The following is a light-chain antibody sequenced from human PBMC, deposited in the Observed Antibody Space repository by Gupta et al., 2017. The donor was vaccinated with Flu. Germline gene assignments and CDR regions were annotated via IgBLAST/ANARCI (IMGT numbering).Light chain of an antibody. CDR3: QQYGSSRGA. J-gene: IGKJ1*01. Sequence: DIVLTQSPGTLSLSPGERATLSCRASQSVSSSDLAWYQQKPGQAPRLLIYGASSRATGIPDRFSGSGSGTDFTLTISRLEPEDFAVYYCQQYGSSRGAFGQGTKVEIK. CDR1: QSVSSSD. CDR2: GAS. V-gene: IGKV3-20*01.